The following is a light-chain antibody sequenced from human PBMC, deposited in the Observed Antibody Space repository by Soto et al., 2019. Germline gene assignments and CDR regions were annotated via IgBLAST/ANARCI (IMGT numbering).Light chain of an antibody. CDR2: GNS. J-gene: IGLJ2*01. V-gene: IGLV1-40*01. CDR1: SSNIGAGYD. CDR3: QSYDSSLSVGV. Sequence: QSVLTQPPSVSGAPGQRVTISCTGSSSNIGAGYDVHWYQQLPGTAPKLLIYGNSNRPSGVPDRFSGSKSGTSASLAITGLQAEDEADYYCQSYDSSLSVGVFGGGTTLTVL.